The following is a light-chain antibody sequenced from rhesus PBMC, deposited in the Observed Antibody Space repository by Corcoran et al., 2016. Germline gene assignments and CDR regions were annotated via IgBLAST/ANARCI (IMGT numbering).Light chain of an antibody. J-gene: IGKJ3*01. CDR1: QSVSSY. Sequence: VILTQSPATLSLSPGERATLSCRASQSVSSYLAWYQQKPGQAPNLLIYGASRRATGTPDRFSGPGSGTEFTITISSLEPEDFAVYYCQKYSSPPFTFGPRTKLNLK. V-gene: IGKV3-53*02. CDR2: GAS. CDR3: QKYSSPPFT.